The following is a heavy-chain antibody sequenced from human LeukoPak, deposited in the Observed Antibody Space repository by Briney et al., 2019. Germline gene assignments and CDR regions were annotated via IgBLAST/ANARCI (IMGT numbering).Heavy chain of an antibody. CDR2: INHSGST. CDR3: ARQRYSSGWFHFDY. J-gene: IGHJ4*02. D-gene: IGHD6-19*01. CDR1: GGSFSGYY. V-gene: IGHV4-34*01. Sequence: SETLSLTCAVYGGSFSGYYWSWIRQPPGKGLEWIGEINHSGSTNYNPSLKSRVTISVDTSKNQFSLKLSSVTAADTAVYYCARQRYSSGWFHFDYWGQGTLVTVSS.